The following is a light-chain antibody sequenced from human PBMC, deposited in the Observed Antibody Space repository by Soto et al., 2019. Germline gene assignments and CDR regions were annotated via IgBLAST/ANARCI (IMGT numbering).Light chain of an antibody. CDR3: SSYTTSTTLV. V-gene: IGLV2-14*03. Sequence: QSALTQPASVSGSPGQSITISCTGTSSDVGAYTYVSWYQQHPGKAPKLIIYDVNIRPSGVSNRFSGSQSADTASLTISGLQAEDEADYYCSSYTTSTTLVFGAGTKLTVL. CDR1: SSDVGAYTY. CDR2: DVN. J-gene: IGLJ2*01.